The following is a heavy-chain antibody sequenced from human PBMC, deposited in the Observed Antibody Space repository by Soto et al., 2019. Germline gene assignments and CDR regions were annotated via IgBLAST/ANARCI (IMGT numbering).Heavy chain of an antibody. Sequence: SVKVSCKASGGTFSSYTISWVRQAPGQGLEWMGRIIPILGIANYAQKFQGRVTITADKSTSTAYMELSSLRSEDTAVYYCARDPETNLWFGELVGGNWFDPWGQGTLVTVSS. CDR1: GGTFSSYT. J-gene: IGHJ5*02. D-gene: IGHD3-10*01. V-gene: IGHV1-69*04. CDR2: IIPILGIA. CDR3: ARDPETNLWFGELVGGNWFDP.